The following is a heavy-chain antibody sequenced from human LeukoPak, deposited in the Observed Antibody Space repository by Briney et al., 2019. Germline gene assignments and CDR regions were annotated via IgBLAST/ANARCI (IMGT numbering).Heavy chain of an antibody. CDR1: GGTFSSYA. CDR3: ARDMYSSGWYGPYYYGMDV. Sequence: SVKVSCKASGGTFSSYAISWVRQAPGQGLEWMGGTIPIFGTANYAQKFQGRVTITADESTSTAYMELSSLRSEDTAVYYCARDMYSSGWYGPYYYGMDVWGQGTTVTVSS. D-gene: IGHD6-19*01. J-gene: IGHJ6*02. CDR2: TIPIFGTA. V-gene: IGHV1-69*13.